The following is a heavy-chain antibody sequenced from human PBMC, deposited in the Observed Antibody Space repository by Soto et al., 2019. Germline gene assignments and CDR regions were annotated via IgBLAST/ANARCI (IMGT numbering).Heavy chain of an antibody. D-gene: IGHD3-10*01. J-gene: IGHJ3*02. V-gene: IGHV3-11*05. CDR1: GFNFSDYY. CDR2: ISSSSSYT. CDR3: ARGGRMVVDAFDI. Sequence: QVQLVESGGGLVKPGGSLRLSCAASGFNFSDYYMTWIRQAPGKGLEWVSYISSSSSYTNYADSVKGRFTISRDNAKNSMYLQMNSLRAEDTAVYYCARGGRMVVDAFDIWGQGTMVTVSS.